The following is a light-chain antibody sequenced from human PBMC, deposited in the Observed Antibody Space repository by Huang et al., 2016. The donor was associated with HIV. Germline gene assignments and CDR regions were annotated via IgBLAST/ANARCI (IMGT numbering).Light chain of an antibody. CDR2: EGS. V-gene: IGKV2D-29*02. Sequence: DIVMTQTPLSLSVTPGQPASISCKSSQSLLHTDGKTYLYWYLQRPGQSPHLLIAEGSNRFSGVSDRVSGSGSGTNFTLKISRVEAEDAGVYYCMQTIEPTTFGQGTKVEIK. CDR1: QSLLHTDGKTY. J-gene: IGKJ1*01. CDR3: MQTIEPTT.